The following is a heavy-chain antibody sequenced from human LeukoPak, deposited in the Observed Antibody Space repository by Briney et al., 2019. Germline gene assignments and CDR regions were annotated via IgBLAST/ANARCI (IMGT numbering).Heavy chain of an antibody. J-gene: IGHJ5*02. V-gene: IGHV4-34*01. Sequence: SETLSLTCAVYGGSFSGYYWSWIRQPPGKGLEWIGEINHSGSTNYNPSLKSRVTISVDTSKNQFPLKLSSVTAADTAVYYCARDEAAAGTRPWGQGTLVTVSS. CDR3: ARDEAAAGTRP. CDR1: GGSFSGYY. CDR2: INHSGST. D-gene: IGHD6-13*01.